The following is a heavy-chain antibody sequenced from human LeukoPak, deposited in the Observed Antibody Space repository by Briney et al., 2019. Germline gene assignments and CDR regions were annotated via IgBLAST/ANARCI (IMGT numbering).Heavy chain of an antibody. Sequence: ASVKVSCKASGYTFTGYYMHWVRPAPGQGLEWMGWINPNSGGTNYAQKVQGWVTMTRDTSISTAYMDLSRLRSDDTAVYYCARFLYDILTGYSDYWGQGTLVTVSS. CDR3: ARFLYDILTGYSDY. CDR2: INPNSGGT. V-gene: IGHV1-2*04. CDR1: GYTFTGYY. D-gene: IGHD3-9*01. J-gene: IGHJ4*02.